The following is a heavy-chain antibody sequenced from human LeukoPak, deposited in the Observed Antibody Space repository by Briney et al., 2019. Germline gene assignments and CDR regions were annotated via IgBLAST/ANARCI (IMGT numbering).Heavy chain of an antibody. V-gene: IGHV4-31*03. Sequence: PSETLSLTCTVSGGSISSGGYYWSWIRQHPGKGLEWIGYIYYSGSTYYNPSLKSRVTISVDTSKIQFSLKLSSVTAADTAVYYCATYDYGDYLNYWGQGTLVTVSS. CDR3: ATYDYGDYLNY. CDR2: IYYSGST. J-gene: IGHJ4*02. D-gene: IGHD4-17*01. CDR1: GGSISSGGYY.